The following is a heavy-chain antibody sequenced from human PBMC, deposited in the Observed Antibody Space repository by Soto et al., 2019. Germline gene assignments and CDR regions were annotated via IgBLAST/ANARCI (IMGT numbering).Heavy chain of an antibody. V-gene: IGHV3-33*01. J-gene: IGHJ3*02. CDR2: IWYDGSHK. CDR3: ARDPLVSYCSGGSCHVTGDAFDI. CDR1: GFTFSSYG. D-gene: IGHD2-15*01. Sequence: GGSLRLSCAASGFTFSSYGMHWVRQAPGKGLEWVAIIWYDGSHKYYTDSVKGRFTISRDNSKNTLYLQMNSLRAEDTAVYYCARDPLVSYCSGGSCHVTGDAFDIWGQGTMVTVSS.